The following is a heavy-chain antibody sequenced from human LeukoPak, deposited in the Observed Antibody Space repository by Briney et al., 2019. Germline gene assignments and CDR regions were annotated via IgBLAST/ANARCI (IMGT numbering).Heavy chain of an antibody. Sequence: SETLSLTCAVYGGSFSGYYWSWIRQPPGKGLEWIGEINHSGSTNYNPSLKSRVTISVDTSKNQFSLKLSSVTAADTAVYYCARVTTVVTPWDWFDPWGQGTLVTVSS. CDR1: GGSFSGYY. CDR2: INHSGST. CDR3: ARVTTVVTPWDWFDP. V-gene: IGHV4-34*01. J-gene: IGHJ5*02. D-gene: IGHD4-23*01.